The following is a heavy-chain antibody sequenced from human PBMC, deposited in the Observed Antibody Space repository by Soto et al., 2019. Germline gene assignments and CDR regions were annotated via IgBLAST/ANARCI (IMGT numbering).Heavy chain of an antibody. V-gene: IGHV1-46*01. Sequence: ASVKVSCKASGYTFTSYYMHWVRPASGQGLEWMGILNPRGGSTSSAQKFQGRVTMTRDTSTSTVYMELSSLRSEDTAVYYCARLDRGAFDIWGQGTMVTVSS. CDR2: LNPRGGST. D-gene: IGHD3-10*01. CDR3: ARLDRGAFDI. J-gene: IGHJ3*02. CDR1: GYTFTSYY.